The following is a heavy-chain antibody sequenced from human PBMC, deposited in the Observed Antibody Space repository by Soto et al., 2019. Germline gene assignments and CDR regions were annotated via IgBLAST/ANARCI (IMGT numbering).Heavy chain of an antibody. CDR3: ARVGGINWFDP. CDR1: GGSISSGGYY. V-gene: IGHV4-31*02. J-gene: IGHJ5*02. D-gene: IGHD1-20*01. Sequence: SGGSISSGGYYWSCIRQHPGKGLEWIGYIYYSGSTYYNPSLKSRVTISVDTSKNQFSLKLSSVTAADTAVYYCARVGGINWFDPWGQGTLVTVSS. CDR2: IYYSGST.